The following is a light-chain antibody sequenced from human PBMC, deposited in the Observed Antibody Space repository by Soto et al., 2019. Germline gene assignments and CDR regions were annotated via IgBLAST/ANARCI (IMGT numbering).Light chain of an antibody. Sequence: QSVLTQPASVSASPGRSITIPCAGTSSDVGSYNLVSWFQQHPGKVPKLLIYEVSNRPSGVSNRFSGSKSGNTASLTISGLQAEDEADYYCSSYTSSSTLDVFGTGTKVTVL. CDR2: EVS. CDR1: SSDVGSYNL. CDR3: SSYTSSSTLDV. J-gene: IGLJ1*01. V-gene: IGLV2-14*02.